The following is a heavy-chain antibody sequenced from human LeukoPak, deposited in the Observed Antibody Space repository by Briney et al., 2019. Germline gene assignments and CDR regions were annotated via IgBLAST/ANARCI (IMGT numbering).Heavy chain of an antibody. CDR3: ARDPVRFFNAVYYYYMDV. D-gene: IGHD3-3*01. Sequence: GGSLRLSCAASGFTFSSYSMNWVRQAPGKGLEWVSSISSSSSYIYYADSVKGRFTISRDNAKNSLYLQRNSLRAEDTAVYYCARDPVRFFNAVYYYYMDVWGKGTTVTVSS. CDR2: ISSSSSYI. V-gene: IGHV3-21*01. J-gene: IGHJ6*03. CDR1: GFTFSSYS.